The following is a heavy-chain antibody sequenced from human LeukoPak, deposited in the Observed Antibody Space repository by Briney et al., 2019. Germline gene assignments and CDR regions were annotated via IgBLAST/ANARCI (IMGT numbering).Heavy chain of an antibody. CDR3: ARDSSGYSLFDH. J-gene: IGHJ4*02. Sequence: GESLKISCKGSGYSFTTYWIAWVRQMPGKGLEWMGIIYPGDSDTRYSPSFQGQVSISADKSISTAYLQWRSLKASDTAMYYCARDSSGYSLFDHWGQGTQVTVSS. D-gene: IGHD3-22*01. CDR1: GYSFTTYW. V-gene: IGHV5-51*01. CDR2: IYPGDSDT.